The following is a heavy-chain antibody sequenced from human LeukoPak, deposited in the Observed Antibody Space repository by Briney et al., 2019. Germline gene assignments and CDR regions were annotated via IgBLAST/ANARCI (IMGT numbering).Heavy chain of an antibody. CDR2: IGSNDRTK. V-gene: IGHV3-48*03. D-gene: IGHD2-15*01. CDR3: ARVVARLFYFNS. CDR1: GFTFSSYE. Sequence: GGSLRFSCVASGFTFSSYEMNWVRQAPGKGLEGVAYIGSNDRTKHYADSVKGRFTISRDNAKNSFYLQMNSPRAEDTAIYYCARVVARLFYFNSWGQGTLTTASS. J-gene: IGHJ4*02.